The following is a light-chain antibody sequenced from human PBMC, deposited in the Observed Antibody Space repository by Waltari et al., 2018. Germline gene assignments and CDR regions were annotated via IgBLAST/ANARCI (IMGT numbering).Light chain of an antibody. CDR1: SSDVGRYNF. CDR2: DVS. CDR3: SSYSSGSTKVV. V-gene: IGLV2-14*03. J-gene: IGLJ2*01. Sequence: QSALTQPASVSGPPGQSLTISCTGTSSDVGRYNFVSWYQQHPDKAPTLMIYDVSNRPSGVSNRFSVSKSGTTASLTISGLQAEDEADYHCSSYSSGSTKVVFGGGTKLTVL.